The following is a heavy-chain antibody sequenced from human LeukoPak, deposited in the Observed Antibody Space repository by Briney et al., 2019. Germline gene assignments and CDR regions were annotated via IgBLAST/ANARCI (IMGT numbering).Heavy chain of an antibody. CDR3: ARHVSRRWLQFDY. D-gene: IGHD5-24*01. V-gene: IGHV4-34*01. CDR2: INHSGST. Sequence: SETLSLTCAVYGGSFSGYYWSWIRQPPGKGLEWSGEINHSGSTNYNPSLKSRGTISVDTSKNQFSLKLSSVTAADTAVYYCARHVSRRWLQFDYWGEGTLVTVSS. CDR1: GGSFSGYY. J-gene: IGHJ4*02.